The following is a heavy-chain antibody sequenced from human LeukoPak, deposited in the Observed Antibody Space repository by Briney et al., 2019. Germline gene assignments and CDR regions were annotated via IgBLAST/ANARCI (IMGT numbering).Heavy chain of an antibody. CDR3: AKKSRGSGSYYGDY. D-gene: IGHD3-10*01. V-gene: IGHV3-7*03. CDR2: IKEDGSEK. J-gene: IGHJ4*02. CDR1: GFTFSSYW. Sequence: AGGSLRLSCAAAGFTFSSYWMNWVRQAPGKGLEWVANIKEDGSEKYYVDSVKGRFTISRDNAKNSLYLQMNSLRAEDTAVYYCAKKSRGSGSYYGDYWGQGILVTVSS.